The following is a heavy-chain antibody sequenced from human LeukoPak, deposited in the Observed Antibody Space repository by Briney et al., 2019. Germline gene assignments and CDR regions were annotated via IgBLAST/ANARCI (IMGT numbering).Heavy chain of an antibody. CDR1: GGSINSHY. CDR2: IFYSGST. D-gene: IGHD4-11*01. CDR3: ARTGDYSRSTGGWFDP. V-gene: IGHV4-59*11. Sequence: SETLSLTCTVSGGSINSHYWSWVRQAPGKGLEWIGYIFYSGSTNYSPSLRSRVTISVATSKNQFSLRLNSVTAADTAVYFCARTGDYSRSTGGWFDPWGQGTLVTVSS. J-gene: IGHJ5*02.